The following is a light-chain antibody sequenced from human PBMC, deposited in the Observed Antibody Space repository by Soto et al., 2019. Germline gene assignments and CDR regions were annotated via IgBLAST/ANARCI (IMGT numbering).Light chain of an antibody. CDR3: MQALQTPIT. CDR1: QSLLYSNGYNY. Sequence: DIVMTQSPLSLPVTPGEPASISCRSSQSLLYSNGYNYLNWYLQKPGQSPHLLIYLGSNRASGVHDRFSGSGSGTDFTLKISRVEAEDVGVYYCMQALQTPITFGQGTRLEIK. CDR2: LGS. J-gene: IGKJ5*01. V-gene: IGKV2-28*01.